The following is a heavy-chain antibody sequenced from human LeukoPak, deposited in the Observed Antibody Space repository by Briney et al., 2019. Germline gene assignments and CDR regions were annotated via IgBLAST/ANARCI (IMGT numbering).Heavy chain of an antibody. CDR2: INPNSGGT. Sequence: ASVKVSCKASGYTFTGYYMHWVRQAPGQGLEWMGWINPNSGGTNYAQKFQGRVTMTRDTSISTAYMELSRPRSDDTAVYYCAKDYYASGSGIYKKQRPYYFDYWGQGTLVTVSS. CDR1: GYTFTGYY. J-gene: IGHJ4*02. D-gene: IGHD3-10*01. V-gene: IGHV1-2*02. CDR3: AKDYYASGSGIYKKQRPYYFDY.